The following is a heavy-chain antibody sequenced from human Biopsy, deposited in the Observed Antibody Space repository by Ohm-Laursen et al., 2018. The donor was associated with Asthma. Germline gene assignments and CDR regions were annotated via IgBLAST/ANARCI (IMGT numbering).Heavy chain of an antibody. J-gene: IGHJ4*02. CDR3: ARVMELELLDY. CDR2: ISSSGSTT. Sequence: SLRLSCAASGFSFSDYYMTWMRQAPGKGLEWVSSISSSGSTTYPAESVKGRFTISRDNAQKSLFLQMGSLRAEDTAVYYCARVMELELLDYWGQGTLVTVSS. D-gene: IGHD1-7*01. V-gene: IGHV3-11*01. CDR1: GFSFSDYY.